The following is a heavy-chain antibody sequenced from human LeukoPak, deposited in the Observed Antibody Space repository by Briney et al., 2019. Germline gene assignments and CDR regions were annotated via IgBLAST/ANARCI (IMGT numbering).Heavy chain of an antibody. J-gene: IGHJ4*02. CDR3: ARGEVATTKGAFDY. D-gene: IGHD5-24*01. CDR2: IFYSGST. V-gene: IGHV4-59*06. CDR1: GGSISSYY. Sequence: PSETLSLTCTVSGGSISSYYWSWIRQHPGRGLEWIGNIFYSGSTFYNPSLKSRVTISVDTSKNQFSLKLSSVTAADTAVYYCARGEVATTKGAFDYWGQGTLVTASS.